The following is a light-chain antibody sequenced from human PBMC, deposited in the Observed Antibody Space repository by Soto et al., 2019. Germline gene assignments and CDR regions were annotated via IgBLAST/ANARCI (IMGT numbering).Light chain of an antibody. Sequence: QAVVTQEPSVTVSPGATVTLTCGSSTGAVTSGHYPYWFQQKPGQAPRTLIYDTRNKLSWTPARFSGSLVGGKAALTLSGAQPEDEADYYCLLSYTDARLWVFGGGTKVTVL. CDR1: TGAVTSGHY. CDR2: DTR. J-gene: IGLJ3*02. V-gene: IGLV7-46*01. CDR3: LLSYTDARLWV.